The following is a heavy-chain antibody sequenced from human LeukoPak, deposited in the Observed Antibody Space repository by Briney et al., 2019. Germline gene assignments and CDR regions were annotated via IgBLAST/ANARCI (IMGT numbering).Heavy chain of an antibody. D-gene: IGHD5-12*01. CDR2: IYYSGST. Sequence: LEHLSLTYSVSVCSISSSSYYRGWIGTHPGKELGWIGSIYYSGSTYYNPSLKSRVTISVDTSKNQFSLKLSSVTAADTAVYDCARIFGGYVHGVDYWGQGTLVTVSS. J-gene: IGHJ4*02. CDR3: ARIFGGYVHGVDY. CDR1: VCSISSSSYY. V-gene: IGHV4-39*01.